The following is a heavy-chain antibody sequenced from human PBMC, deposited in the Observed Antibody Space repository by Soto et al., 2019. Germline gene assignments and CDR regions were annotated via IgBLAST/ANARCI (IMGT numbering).Heavy chain of an antibody. CDR3: ARGGDVELVTAPLDY. Sequence: ASVKVSCKTSGYTFTNYYMHWVRQAPGQGLEWMGIIKCSGGETTHAQKFLGRVTMTRDTSTSTIYMELSSLRSEDTAVYYCARGGDVELVTAPLDYWG. D-gene: IGHD2-21*02. V-gene: IGHV1-46*03. CDR2: IKCSGGET. J-gene: IGHJ4*01. CDR1: GYTFTNYY.